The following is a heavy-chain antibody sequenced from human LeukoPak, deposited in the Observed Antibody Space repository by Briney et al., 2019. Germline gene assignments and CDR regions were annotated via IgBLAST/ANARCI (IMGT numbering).Heavy chain of an antibody. CDR1: GFTFSSYA. V-gene: IGHV3-66*01. Sequence: GGSLRLSCAASGFTFSSYAMSWVRQAPGKGLEWVSVIYSGGSTYYADSVKGRFTISRDNSKNTLYLQMNSLRAEDTAVYYCARDARGSGWPHFDYWGQGTLVTVSS. J-gene: IGHJ4*02. D-gene: IGHD6-19*01. CDR3: ARDARGSGWPHFDY. CDR2: IYSGGST.